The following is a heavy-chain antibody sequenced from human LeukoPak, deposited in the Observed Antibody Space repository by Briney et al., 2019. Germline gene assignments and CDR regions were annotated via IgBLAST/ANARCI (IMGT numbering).Heavy chain of an antibody. D-gene: IGHD4-23*01. V-gene: IGHV5-51*01. Sequence: GESLKISCQGSGYNFPNYWIGWGRRMPGKGLEWVGIIYPGDSYTMYSPSFQGQVTILADKSNSTAYLQWSNLKASDTAIYYCASPRGNSYYFDYWGEGTLVTVSS. CDR1: GYNFPNYW. CDR2: IYPGDSYT. CDR3: ASPRGNSYYFDY. J-gene: IGHJ4*02.